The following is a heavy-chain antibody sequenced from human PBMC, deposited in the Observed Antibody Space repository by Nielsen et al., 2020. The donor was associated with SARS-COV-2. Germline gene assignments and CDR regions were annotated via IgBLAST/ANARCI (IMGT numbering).Heavy chain of an antibody. CDR3: VRESAYGDYTGGFDY. CDR1: GFSFSNYG. CDR2: IYYDGRNR. D-gene: IGHD4-17*01. Sequence: GESLKISCAASGFSFSNYGMHLVRPAPGKGLEWVALIYYDGRNRNYADSVKGRFTISRDNSNSTLSLQMNSLRGEDTAVYYCVRESAYGDYTGGFDYWGQGALVTVSS. J-gene: IGHJ4*02. V-gene: IGHV3-33*01.